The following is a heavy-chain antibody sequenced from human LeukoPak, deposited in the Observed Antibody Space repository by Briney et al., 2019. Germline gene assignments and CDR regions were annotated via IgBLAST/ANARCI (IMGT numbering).Heavy chain of an antibody. CDR3: ARALYSMTTVTTEYWFDY. J-gene: IGHJ4*02. D-gene: IGHD4-17*01. CDR1: GGSITSGDYY. Sequence: SETLSLTCTVSGGSITSGDYYWSWIRQPPGKGLEWIGYIYYSGSTYYNPSLQSRVIISVDTSKNQFSLKLTSVTAADTAVYYCARALYSMTTVTTEYWFDYWGQGTLVTVSS. V-gene: IGHV4-30-4*01. CDR2: IYYSGST.